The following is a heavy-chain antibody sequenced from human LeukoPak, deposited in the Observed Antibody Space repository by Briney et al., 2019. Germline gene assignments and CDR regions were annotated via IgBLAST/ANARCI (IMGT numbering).Heavy chain of an antibody. J-gene: IGHJ6*02. CDR3: AKDCADSSGYYYVHYYYYGMDV. Sequence: GGSLRLSCAASGFTFSSYAMSWARQAPGKGLEWVSAISGSSGSTYYADSVKGRFTISRDNSKNTLYLQMNSLRAEDTAVYYCAKDCADSSGYYYVHYYYYGMDVWGQGTTVTVSS. D-gene: IGHD3-22*01. V-gene: IGHV3-23*01. CDR1: GFTFSSYA. CDR2: ISGSSGST.